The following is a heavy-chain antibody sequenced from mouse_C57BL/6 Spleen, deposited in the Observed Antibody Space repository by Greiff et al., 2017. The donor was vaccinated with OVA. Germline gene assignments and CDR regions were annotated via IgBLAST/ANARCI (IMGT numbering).Heavy chain of an antibody. Sequence: EVKLMESGPVLVKPGASVKMSCKASGYTFTDYYMNWVKQSHGKSLEWIGVINPYNGGTSYNQKFKGKATLTVDKSSSTAYMELNSLTSEDSAVYYCARGQDSSGWGYAMDYWGQGTSVTVSS. D-gene: IGHD3-2*02. V-gene: IGHV1-19*01. CDR1: GYTFTDYY. CDR3: ARGQDSSGWGYAMDY. CDR2: INPYNGGT. J-gene: IGHJ4*01.